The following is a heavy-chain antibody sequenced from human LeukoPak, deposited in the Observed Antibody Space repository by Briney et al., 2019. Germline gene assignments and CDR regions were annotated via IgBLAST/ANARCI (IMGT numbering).Heavy chain of an antibody. CDR2: IYYSGST. V-gene: IGHV4-31*11. D-gene: IGHD2-21*01. CDR3: ARDSYLYGMDV. J-gene: IGHJ6*02. CDR1: GGSISSGGYS. Sequence: SETLSLTCAVSGGSISSGGYSWSWIRQHPGKGLEWIGYIYYSGSTYYNPSLKSRVTISVDTSKNQFSLKLSSVTAADTAVYYCARDSYLYGMDVWGQGTTVTVSS.